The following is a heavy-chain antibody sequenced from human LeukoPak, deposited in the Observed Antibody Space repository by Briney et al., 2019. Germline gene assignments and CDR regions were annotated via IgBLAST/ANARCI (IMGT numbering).Heavy chain of an antibody. Sequence: GGSLRLSCAASGFTFSDYYMSWIRQAPGKGLEWVSYISSSGSTIYYADSVKGRFTISRDNSKNTLYLQMNSLRAEDTAVYYCVRWYGGSGLENYYYYMDVWGKGTTVTISS. V-gene: IGHV3-11*01. CDR3: VRWYGGSGLENYYYYMDV. CDR2: ISSSGSTI. J-gene: IGHJ6*03. CDR1: GFTFSDYY. D-gene: IGHD3-10*01.